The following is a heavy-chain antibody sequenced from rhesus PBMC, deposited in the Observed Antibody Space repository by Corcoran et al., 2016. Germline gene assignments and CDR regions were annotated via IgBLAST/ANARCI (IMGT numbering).Heavy chain of an antibody. CDR2: ISGSSGST. CDR1: GYSISSGYY. CDR3: ARTPGNRFDV. Sequence: QVQLQESGPGLVKPSETLSLTCAVSGYSISSGYYWGWIRQPPGKGLEYIGYISGSSGSTFYNPSLKSRVTISKDTSKNQFSLKLSSVTAADTAVYYCARTPGNRFDVWGPGVLVTVSS. J-gene: IGHJ5-1*01. D-gene: IGHD2-39*01. V-gene: IGHV4-99*01.